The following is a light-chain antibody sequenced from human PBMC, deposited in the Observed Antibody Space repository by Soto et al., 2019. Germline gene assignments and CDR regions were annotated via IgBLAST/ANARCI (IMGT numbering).Light chain of an antibody. Sequence: DIPMTQSPSTLSASVGDRVTITCRASQSISSWLAWYQQKPGKAPKLLIYKASSLESGVPSRFSGSGSGTEFTLTISSLQPDDFATYYCQQYNSYLYTFGQGTKLKIK. V-gene: IGKV1-5*03. CDR3: QQYNSYLYT. CDR2: KAS. J-gene: IGKJ2*01. CDR1: QSISSW.